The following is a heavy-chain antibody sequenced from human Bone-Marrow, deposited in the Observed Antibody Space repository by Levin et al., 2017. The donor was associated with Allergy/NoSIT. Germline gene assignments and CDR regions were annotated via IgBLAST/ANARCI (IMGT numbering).Heavy chain of an antibody. CDR2: MNPNSGNT. CDR3: ASWLGYCSGGSCLKEGGYYYYGMDV. D-gene: IGHD2-15*01. Sequence: GESLKISCKASGYTFTSYDINWVRQATGQGLEWMGWMNPNSGNTGYAQKFQGRVTMTRNTSISTAYMELSSLRSEDTAVYYCASWLGYCSGGSCLKEGGYYYYGMDVWGQGTTVTVSS. V-gene: IGHV1-8*01. CDR1: GYTFTSYD. J-gene: IGHJ6*02.